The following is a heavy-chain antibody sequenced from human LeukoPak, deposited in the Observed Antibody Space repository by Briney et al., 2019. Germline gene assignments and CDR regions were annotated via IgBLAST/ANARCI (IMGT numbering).Heavy chain of an antibody. D-gene: IGHD2-15*01. Sequence: GGSLRLSCAASGFTFSSYETNWVRQAPGKGLEWVSYISSSGSTIYYADSVKGRFTISRDNAKNSLYLQMNSLRAEDTAVYYCARGYCSGGSCPDYWGQGTLVTVSS. CDR3: ARGYCSGGSCPDY. CDR2: ISSSGSTI. V-gene: IGHV3-48*03. CDR1: GFTFSSYE. J-gene: IGHJ4*02.